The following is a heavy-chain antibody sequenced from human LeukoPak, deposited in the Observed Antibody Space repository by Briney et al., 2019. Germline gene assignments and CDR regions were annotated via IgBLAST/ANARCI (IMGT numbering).Heavy chain of an antibody. CDR1: GFTFSSYA. J-gene: IGHJ3*02. CDR2: VSGSGGST. D-gene: IGHD2-2*01. V-gene: IGHV3-23*01. CDR3: AKDMRLRRVAGAFDI. Sequence: PGGSLRLSCAASGFTFSSYAMSWVRQAPGKGLEWVSAVSGSGGSTYYADSVKGRFTISRDNSKNTLYLQMNSLRAEDTAVYYCAKDMRLRRVAGAFDIWGQGTMVTVSS.